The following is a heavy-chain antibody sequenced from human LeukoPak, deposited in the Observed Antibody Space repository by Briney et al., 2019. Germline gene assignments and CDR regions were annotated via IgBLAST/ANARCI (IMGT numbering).Heavy chain of an antibody. D-gene: IGHD2-15*01. J-gene: IGHJ4*02. CDR3: TTDPHSGYCSGVSCYPYDY. CDR2: IKSDTDGETT. Sequence: GGSLRLSCAASGFSFNDAWMSWVRQAPGKGLEWVGRIKSDTDGETTDYAAPVKGRFTISRDDSRNTLYLQMTTLKTEDTALYYCTTDPHSGYCSGVSCYPYDYWGEGTLVTVSS. V-gene: IGHV3-15*01. CDR1: GFSFNDAW.